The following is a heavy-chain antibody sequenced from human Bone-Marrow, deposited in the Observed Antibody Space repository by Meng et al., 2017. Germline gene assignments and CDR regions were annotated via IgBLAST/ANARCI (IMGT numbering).Heavy chain of an antibody. CDR1: GYSISSGYY. J-gene: IGHJ4*02. CDR3: ARDAIPVRGWYYFDY. Sequence: ESLKISCAVSGYSISSGYYWSWIRQPPGKGLEWIGYIYYSGSTNYNPSLKSRVTISVDTSKNQFSLKLSSVTAADTAVYYCARDAIPVRGWYYFDYWGQGTLVTVSS. D-gene: IGHD6-19*01. V-gene: IGHV4-61*01. CDR2: IYYSGST.